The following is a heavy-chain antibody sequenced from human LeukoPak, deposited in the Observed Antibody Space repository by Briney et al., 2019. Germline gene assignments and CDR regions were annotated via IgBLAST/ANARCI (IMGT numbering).Heavy chain of an antibody. Sequence: PSETLSLTCTVSGGSISSYYWSWIRQPAGKGLEWIGRIYTSGSTNYNPSLKSRVTMSVDTSKDQFSLKLSSVTAADTAVYYCTRGRPYSSGWFRALYYFDYWGQGTLVTVSS. D-gene: IGHD6-19*01. V-gene: IGHV4-4*07. CDR2: IYTSGST. CDR3: TRGRPYSSGWFRALYYFDY. CDR1: GGSISSYY. J-gene: IGHJ4*02.